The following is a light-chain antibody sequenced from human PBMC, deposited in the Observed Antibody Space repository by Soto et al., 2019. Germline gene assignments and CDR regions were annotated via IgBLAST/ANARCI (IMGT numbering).Light chain of an antibody. J-gene: IGKJ1*01. Sequence: DIQMPQSPSTLSGSVGDRVTITCRASQTISSWLAWYQQKPGKAPELLIYAASTLQSGVPSRFSGSGSGTDFTLTISSLQPEDFATYYCQQTASFPRTFGLGTKVDIK. CDR3: QQTASFPRT. V-gene: IGKV1-12*01. CDR2: AAS. CDR1: QTISSW.